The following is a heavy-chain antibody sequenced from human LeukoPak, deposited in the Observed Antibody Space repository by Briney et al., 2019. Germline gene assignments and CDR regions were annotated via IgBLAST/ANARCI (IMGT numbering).Heavy chain of an antibody. CDR2: INDDGSSA. CDR1: GSTFSNYW. Sequence: GGSLRLSCAASGSTFSNYWMHWVRQAPGKGLVWVSRINDDGSSASYADSVKGRFTISRDNSKNTLYLQMNSLRAEDMAVYYCANGQLWSPSHWGQGTLVTVSS. J-gene: IGHJ4*02. CDR3: ANGQLWSPSH. V-gene: IGHV3-74*01. D-gene: IGHD5-18*01.